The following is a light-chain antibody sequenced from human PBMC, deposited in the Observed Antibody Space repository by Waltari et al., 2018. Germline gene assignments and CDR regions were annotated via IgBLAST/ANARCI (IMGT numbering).Light chain of an antibody. CDR1: QSISSW. CDR2: KAS. V-gene: IGKV1-5*03. Sequence: DIQMTQSPSTLSASVGDRVTHTCRASQSISSWLAWYQQKPGKAPKLLIYKASSLESGVPSRFSGSGSGTEFTLTISSLQPDDFATYYCQQYNSYPYTFGQGTKLEIK. J-gene: IGKJ2*01. CDR3: QQYNSYPYT.